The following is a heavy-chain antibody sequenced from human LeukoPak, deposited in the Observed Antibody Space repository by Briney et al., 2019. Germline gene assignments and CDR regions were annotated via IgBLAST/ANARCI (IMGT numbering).Heavy chain of an antibody. CDR3: ARDNSGSYS. Sequence: PSETLSLTCAVSGGSISSGGYSWSWIRQPPGKGLEWIGYIYYSGSTYYNPSLKSRVTISVDTSKNQFSLKLSSVTAADTAVYYCARDNSGSYSWGQGTLVTVSS. V-gene: IGHV4-30-4*07. J-gene: IGHJ4*02. CDR1: GGSISSGGYS. CDR2: IYYSGST. D-gene: IGHD1-26*01.